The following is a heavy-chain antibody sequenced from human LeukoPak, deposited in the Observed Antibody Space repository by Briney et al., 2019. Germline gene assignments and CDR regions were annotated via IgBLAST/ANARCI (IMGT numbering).Heavy chain of an antibody. D-gene: IGHD2-15*01. CDR2: INPNSGGT. CDR1: GYTFTGYY. CDR3: ARGYCSAGNCYPFDS. J-gene: IGHJ4*02. Sequence: ASVKVSCKASGYTFTGYYMHWVRQAPGQGLEWMGWINPNSGGTNYAQKFQGRVTMTRDRSISTAYMELSGLRSDDTAVYFCARGYCSAGNCYPFDSWGQGTLVTVSS. V-gene: IGHV1-2*02.